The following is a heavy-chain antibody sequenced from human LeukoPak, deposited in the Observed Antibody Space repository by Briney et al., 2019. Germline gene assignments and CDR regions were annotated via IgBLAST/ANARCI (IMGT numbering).Heavy chain of an antibody. V-gene: IGHV4-38-2*02. Sequence: SETLSLTCTVSGGSISSGYYWGWIRQPPGKGLEWIGSIYHSGSTYYNPSLKSRVTISVDTSKNQFPLKLSSVTAADTAVYYCARDLLTASGDYWGQGTLVTVSS. CDR2: IYHSGST. CDR3: ARDLLTASGDY. D-gene: IGHD4/OR15-4a*01. CDR1: GGSISSGYY. J-gene: IGHJ4*02.